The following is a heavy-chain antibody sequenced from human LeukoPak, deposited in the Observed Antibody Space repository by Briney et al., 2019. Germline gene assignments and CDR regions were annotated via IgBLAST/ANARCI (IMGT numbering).Heavy chain of an antibody. CDR3: ARVEIAAAGTDYYYYGVDV. CDR1: GYTFTSYW. Sequence: GESLQISCKGSGYTFTSYWIGWVRQMAGKGLEWMGIISPGDSHTRYSPSFQGQVTISADKSISIAYPQWSSLKASDTAMYYCARVEIAAAGTDYYYYGVDVWGQGTTVTVSS. D-gene: IGHD6-13*01. J-gene: IGHJ6*02. CDR2: ISPGDSHT. V-gene: IGHV5-51*01.